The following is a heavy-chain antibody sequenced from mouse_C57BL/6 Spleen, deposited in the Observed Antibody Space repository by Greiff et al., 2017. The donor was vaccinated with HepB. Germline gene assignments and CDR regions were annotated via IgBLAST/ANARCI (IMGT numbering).Heavy chain of an antibody. D-gene: IGHD1-1*01. V-gene: IGHV1-18*01. J-gene: IGHJ1*03. CDR2: INPNNGGT. CDR3: ASSRYLLQRYFDV. CDR1: GYTFTDYN. Sequence: EVKLMESGPELVKPGASVKIPCKASGYTFTDYNMDWVKQSHGKSLEWIGDINPNNGGTIYNQKFKGKATLTVDKSSSTDYMELRSLTSEYTAVYYCASSRYLLQRYFDVWGTGTTVTVSS.